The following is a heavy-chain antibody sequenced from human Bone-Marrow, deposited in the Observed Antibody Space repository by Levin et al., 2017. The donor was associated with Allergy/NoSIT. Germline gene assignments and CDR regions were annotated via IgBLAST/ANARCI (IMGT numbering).Heavy chain of an antibody. Sequence: ASVKVSCKVSGYTLTELSMHWVRQAPGKGLEWMGGFEPENDETIYAQKFQGRVTMTEDTSTDTAYMELSGLRSEDTAVYYCATDSGDGHHYFDFWGQGTLVTVSS. J-gene: IGHJ4*02. D-gene: IGHD3-10*01. CDR2: FEPENDET. CDR1: GYTLTELS. CDR3: ATDSGDGHHYFDF. V-gene: IGHV1-24*01.